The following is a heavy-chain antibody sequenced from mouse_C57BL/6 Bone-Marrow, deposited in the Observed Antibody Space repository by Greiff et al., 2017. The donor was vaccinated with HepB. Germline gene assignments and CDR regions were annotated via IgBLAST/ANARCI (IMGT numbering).Heavy chain of an antibody. CDR3: ARGGNYGSSPYYYAMDY. Sequence: QVQLKQPGAELVKPGASVKLSCKASGYTFTSYWMHWVKQRPGQGLEWIGMIHPNSGSTNYNEKFKSKATLTVDKSSSTAYMQLSSLTSEDSAVYYCARGGNYGSSPYYYAMDYWGQGTSVTVSS. D-gene: IGHD1-1*01. J-gene: IGHJ4*01. V-gene: IGHV1-64*01. CDR1: GYTFTSYW. CDR2: IHPNSGST.